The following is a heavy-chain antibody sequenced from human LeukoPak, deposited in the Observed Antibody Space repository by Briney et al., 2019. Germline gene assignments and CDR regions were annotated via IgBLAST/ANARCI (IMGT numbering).Heavy chain of an antibody. CDR1: GGSFSGYY. J-gene: IGHJ4*02. V-gene: IGHV4-34*01. Sequence: SETLSLTCAVYGGSFSGYYWSWIRQPPGKGLEWIGEINHSGSTNYNPSLKSRVTISVDTSKNQLPLILSSVTAADTAVYYCVGPRWWWAYWGQGTLVTVSS. CDR3: VGPRWWWAY. D-gene: IGHD2-21*01. CDR2: INHSGST.